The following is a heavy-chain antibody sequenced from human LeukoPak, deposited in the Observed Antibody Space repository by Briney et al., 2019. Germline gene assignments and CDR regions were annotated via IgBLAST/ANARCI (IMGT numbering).Heavy chain of an antibody. CDR2: INEEGTFT. D-gene: IGHD3-10*01. CDR1: GFTFSSYW. Sequence: GGSLRLSCAASGFTFSSYWMHWVRQVPGKGLVWVSRINEEGTFTNYADSVKGRFAISRDNAKNTVYLQMNSLRVEDTAVYYCARDAVAGSGSYYNWGQGTLVIVSS. CDR3: ARDAVAGSGSYYN. J-gene: IGHJ4*02. V-gene: IGHV3-74*01.